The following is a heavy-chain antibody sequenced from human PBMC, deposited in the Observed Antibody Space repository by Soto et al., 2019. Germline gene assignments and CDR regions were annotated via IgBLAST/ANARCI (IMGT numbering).Heavy chain of an antibody. V-gene: IGHV1-69*01. CDR1: GGTFGSYA. D-gene: IGHD6-19*01. CDR2: IIPIFGTA. Sequence: QVQLVQSGAEVKKPGSSVKVSCKASGGTFGSYAISWVRQAPGQGLEWMGGIIPIFGTANYAKKFQGRVTITADESTSTAYMELSSLRSEDTAVYYCARVRGGYSSGWSPRYYYYYGMDVWGQGTTVTVSS. CDR3: ARVRGGYSSGWSPRYYYYYGMDV. J-gene: IGHJ6*02.